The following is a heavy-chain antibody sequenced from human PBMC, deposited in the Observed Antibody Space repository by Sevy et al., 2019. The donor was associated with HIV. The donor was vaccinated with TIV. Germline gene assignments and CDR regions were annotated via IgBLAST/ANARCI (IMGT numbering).Heavy chain of an antibody. V-gene: IGHV1-18*01. CDR3: AGGTVLYDFWSGHYTRDYYGMDV. Sequence: ASVKVSCKASGYTFTSYGISWVRQAPGQGLEWMGWISAYNGNTNYAQKLQGRVTMTTDTSTSTAYMELRSLRSDDTAVYYCAGGTVLYDFWSGHYTRDYYGMDVWGQGTTVTVSS. CDR2: ISAYNGNT. J-gene: IGHJ6*02. CDR1: GYTFTSYG. D-gene: IGHD3-3*01.